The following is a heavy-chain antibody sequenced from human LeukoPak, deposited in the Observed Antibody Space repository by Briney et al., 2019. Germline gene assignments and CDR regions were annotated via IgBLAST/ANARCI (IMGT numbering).Heavy chain of an antibody. D-gene: IGHD4-17*01. Sequence: PGGSLRLSCASSGFTFDDYAMHWVRHAPGKGLEWVSGISWNSGSIGYADSVKGRFTISRDNAKNSLYLQMNSLRAEDTALYYCAKDAVSTVTSYFDYWGQGTLVTVSS. CDR2: ISWNSGSI. V-gene: IGHV3-9*01. CDR1: GFTFDDYA. J-gene: IGHJ4*02. CDR3: AKDAVSTVTSYFDY.